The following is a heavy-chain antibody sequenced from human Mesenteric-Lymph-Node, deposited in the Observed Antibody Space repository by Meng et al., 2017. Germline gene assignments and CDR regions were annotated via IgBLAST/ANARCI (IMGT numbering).Heavy chain of an antibody. J-gene: IGHJ4*02. CDR2: INGNGGST. Sequence: GGSLRLSCAASGFTFSNYAMNWVRQAPGKGLDWVSTINGNGGSTHYADSVKGRFTISRDNSKNMVYLQMNSLRAEDTAVYYCAKDKPTTVTSRGFDYWGQGTLVTVSS. D-gene: IGHD4-17*01. V-gene: IGHV3-23*01. CDR1: GFTFSNYA. CDR3: AKDKPTTVTSRGFDY.